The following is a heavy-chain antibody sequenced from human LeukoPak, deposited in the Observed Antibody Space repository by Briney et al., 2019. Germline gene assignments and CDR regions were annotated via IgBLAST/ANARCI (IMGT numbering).Heavy chain of an antibody. D-gene: IGHD1-1*01. CDR2: IDTSDGRS. V-gene: IGHV1-46*01. CDR3: ARPQYNWNDYDSHPMDI. CDR1: GYTFTAYH. J-gene: IGHJ6*02. Sequence: ASVKVPCKASGYTFTAYHMHWVRQAPGQGLEWMGIIDTSDGRSTYAQKYRDRVSMTRDTSSNTVYMEMSSLRYEDTAVYYCARPQYNWNDYDSHPMDIWGQGTTVTVSS.